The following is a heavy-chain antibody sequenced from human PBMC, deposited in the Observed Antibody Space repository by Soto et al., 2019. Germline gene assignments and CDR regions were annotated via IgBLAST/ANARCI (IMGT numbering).Heavy chain of an antibody. Sequence: ASVKVSCKASGYDFSDHYIHWVRQAPGQGLEWMGIISPDGGSTRYSQKFQARITMTRDTSTSTVYMELSSLRSDDTAVYYCAGAPRGGVIIVITSAQIDYWGQGTLVTVSS. CDR3: AGAPRGGVIIVITSAQIDY. D-gene: IGHD3-10*01. J-gene: IGHJ4*02. CDR2: ISPDGGST. CDR1: GYDFSDHY. V-gene: IGHV1-46*01.